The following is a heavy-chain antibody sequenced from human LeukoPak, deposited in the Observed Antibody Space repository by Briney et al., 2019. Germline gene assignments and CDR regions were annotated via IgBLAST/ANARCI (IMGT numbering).Heavy chain of an antibody. CDR1: GYTFTGYY. J-gene: IGHJ6*02. CDR3: ARGLAVDSSSWPAYGMDV. V-gene: IGHV1-2*04. CDR2: INPNSGGT. Sequence: ASVKVSCKASGYTFTGYYMHWVRQAPGQGLEWMGWINPNSGGTNYAQKFQGWVTMTRDTSISTACMELSRLRSDDTAVYYCARGLAVDSSSWPAYGMDVWGQGTTVTVSS. D-gene: IGHD6-13*01.